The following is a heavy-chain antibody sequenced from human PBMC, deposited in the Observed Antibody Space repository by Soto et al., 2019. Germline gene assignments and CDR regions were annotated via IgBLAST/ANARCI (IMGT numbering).Heavy chain of an antibody. CDR2: IHTGGETT. CDR1: GFTFKSHA. J-gene: IGHJ6*02. CDR3: GKGRAKHCSGRTCGLWMDL. D-gene: IGHD6-19*01. Sequence: GGSLRLSCSASGFTFKSHAMHWVRQAPGKGLEYVSSIHTGGETTFYADAVKGRFIVSRDNSNNTLDLQMTSLKYEDSGVYYCGKGRAKHCSGRTCGLWMDLWGQGTMVTVSS. V-gene: IGHV3-64D*06.